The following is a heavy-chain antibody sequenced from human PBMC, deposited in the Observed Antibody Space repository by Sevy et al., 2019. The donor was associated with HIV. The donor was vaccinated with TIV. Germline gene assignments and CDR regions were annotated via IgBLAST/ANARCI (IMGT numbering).Heavy chain of an antibody. V-gene: IGHV3-74*01. D-gene: IGHD1-26*01. J-gene: IGHJ4*02. CDR2: INSDGRST. CDR1: GFTFSSYW. CDR3: ARASGGSYSTFFDY. Sequence: GGSLRLSCAASGFTFSSYWMHWVRQAPGKGLVWVSRINSDGRSTSYADSVKGRFTISRDNAKNTLYLQMNSLRAEDTAVYYCARASGGSYSTFFDYWGQGTLVTVSS.